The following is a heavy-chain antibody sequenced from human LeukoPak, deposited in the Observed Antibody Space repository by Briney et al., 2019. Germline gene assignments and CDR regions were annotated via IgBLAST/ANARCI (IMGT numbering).Heavy chain of an antibody. Sequence: GGSLRLSCAASGFIFSSYAMHWVRQAPGTGLEWVALISYDGTNKYYADSVKGRFTTSRDNSKNTLYLHMNSLRAEDTAVYYCAKVGDNWDFDYWGQGTLVSVSS. CDR2: ISYDGTNK. V-gene: IGHV3-30*18. J-gene: IGHJ4*02. CDR1: GFIFSSYA. CDR3: AKVGDNWDFDY. D-gene: IGHD3-16*01.